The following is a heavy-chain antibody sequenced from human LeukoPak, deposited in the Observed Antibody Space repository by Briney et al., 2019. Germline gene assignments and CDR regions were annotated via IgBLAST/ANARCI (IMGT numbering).Heavy chain of an antibody. Sequence: ASVKVSCKASGYTFTSYGISWVRQAPGQGLEWMGWISAYNGNTNYAQKLQGRVTMTTDTSTSTAYMELRSLRSDDTAVYYCASPYGDPTDYYYYGMDVWGQGTTVTVSS. V-gene: IGHV1-18*01. J-gene: IGHJ6*02. CDR1: GYTFTSYG. D-gene: IGHD4-17*01. CDR3: ASPYGDPTDYYYYGMDV. CDR2: ISAYNGNT.